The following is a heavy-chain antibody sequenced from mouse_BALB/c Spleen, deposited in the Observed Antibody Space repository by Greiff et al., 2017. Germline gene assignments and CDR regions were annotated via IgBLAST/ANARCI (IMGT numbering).Heavy chain of an antibody. D-gene: IGHD1-1*01. V-gene: IGHV5-6-5*01. J-gene: IGHJ3*01. CDR2: ISSGGST. CDR3: ARDYGTAAWFAY. CDR1: GFTFSSYA. Sequence: EVQGVESGGGLVKPGGSLKLSCAASGFTFSSYAMSWVRQTPEKRLEWVASISSGGSTYYPDSVKGRFTISRDNARNILYLQMSSLRSEDTAMYYCARDYGTAAWFAYWGQGTLVTVSA.